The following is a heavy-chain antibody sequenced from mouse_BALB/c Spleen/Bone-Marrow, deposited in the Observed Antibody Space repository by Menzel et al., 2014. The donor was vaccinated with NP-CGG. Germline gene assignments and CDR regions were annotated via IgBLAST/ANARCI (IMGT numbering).Heavy chain of an antibody. D-gene: IGHD2-10*02. V-gene: IGHV14-4*02. Sequence: VQLQQSGAELVRSGASVKLSCTGSGFNINDSYIHWVKQRPGQGLEWIGWIDPENGDTEYAPKFQGEATMTADTSSNTAYLQLSSLTSEDTAVYYCTPYGNYRWEYWGQGTSVTVSS. CDR1: GFNINDSY. CDR2: IDPENGDT. CDR3: TPYGNYRWEY. J-gene: IGHJ4*01.